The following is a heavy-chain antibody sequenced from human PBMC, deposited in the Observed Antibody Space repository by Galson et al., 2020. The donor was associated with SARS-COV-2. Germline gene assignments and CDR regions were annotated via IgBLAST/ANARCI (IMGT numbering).Heavy chain of an antibody. CDR1: GDSVYNNSAA. CDR2: TYYRSKWYN. Sequence: SQTLSLTCAISGDSVYNNSAAWNWIRQSPSRGLEWLGRTYYRSKWYNDSAVSVKSRITINPDTSKNQFSLHLNSVTPEDTAVYYCARDHFYSYDYWGQGTLVTVSS. J-gene: IGHJ4*02. V-gene: IGHV6-1*01. CDR3: ARDHFYSYDY. D-gene: IGHD4-4*01.